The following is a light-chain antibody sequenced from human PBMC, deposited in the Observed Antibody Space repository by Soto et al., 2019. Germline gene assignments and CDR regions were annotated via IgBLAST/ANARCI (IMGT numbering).Light chain of an antibody. CDR1: QILLYSNGYNY. Sequence: DIVMTPSPLSLPVTPGEPASISCRSSQILLYSNGYNYLDWYLQKPGQSPQLLIYLGSDRASGVPDRFSGSGSGTDFTLKISRVEAEDVGVYYCMQSLQTPWTFGQGTKVDI. CDR3: MQSLQTPWT. V-gene: IGKV2-28*01. J-gene: IGKJ1*01. CDR2: LGS.